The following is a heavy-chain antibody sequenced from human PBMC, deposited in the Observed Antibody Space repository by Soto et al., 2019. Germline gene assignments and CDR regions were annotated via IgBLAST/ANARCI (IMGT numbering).Heavy chain of an antibody. CDR1: GFNFSHYA. V-gene: IGHV3-30*18. J-gene: IGHJ6*02. CDR2: ISLEGSNK. CDR3: AKDGPHFDVDV. D-gene: IGHD3-9*01. Sequence: GGSLRLSCEASGFNFSHYAMHWVRQAPGKGLEWLAIISLEGSNKYSAKPVKDRFTISRDNSEKMVFLQMNSLRSDDTAIYYCAKDGPHFDVDVWGQVTTVTVYS.